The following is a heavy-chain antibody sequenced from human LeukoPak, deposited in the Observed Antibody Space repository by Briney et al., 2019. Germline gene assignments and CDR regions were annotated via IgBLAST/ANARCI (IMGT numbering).Heavy chain of an antibody. D-gene: IGHD6-13*01. Sequence: GGSLRLSCAASGFTFSSYAMHWVRQAPGKGLEWVAVISYDGSNKYYADSVKGRFTISRDNSKNTLYLQMNSLRAEDTAVYYCARDAGYFDYWGQGTLVTVSS. J-gene: IGHJ4*02. CDR2: ISYDGSNK. CDR3: ARDAGYFDY. V-gene: IGHV3-30-3*01. CDR1: GFTFSSYA.